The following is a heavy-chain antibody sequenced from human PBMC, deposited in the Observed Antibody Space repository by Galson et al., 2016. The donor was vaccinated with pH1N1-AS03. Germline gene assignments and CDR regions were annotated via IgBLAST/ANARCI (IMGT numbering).Heavy chain of an antibody. V-gene: IGHV3-74*01. CDR1: GFPFTTYW. J-gene: IGHJ3*01. D-gene: IGHD3-22*01. CDR2: INNEGTST. CDR3: ARQDSSGYFHGLDV. Sequence: LRLSCAASGFPFTTYWMHWVRQAPGRGLVWVSSINNEGTSTRDTDSVRGRFFISRDNAKNTVYLQMNSLRAEDTAVYYCARQDSSGYFHGLDVWGQGTTVTVSS.